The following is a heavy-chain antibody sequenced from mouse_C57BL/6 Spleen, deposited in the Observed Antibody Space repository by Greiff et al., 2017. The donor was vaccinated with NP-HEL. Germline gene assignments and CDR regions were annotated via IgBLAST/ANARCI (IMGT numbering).Heavy chain of an antibody. J-gene: IGHJ3*01. Sequence: EVKLMESGEGLVKPGGSLKLSCAASGFTFSSYAMSWVRQTPEKRLEWVAYISSGGDYIYYADTVKGRFTISRDNARNTLYLQMSSLKSEDTAMYYCTREMGLTGTPYWGQGTLVTVSA. CDR1: GFTFSSYA. CDR3: TREMGLTGTPY. CDR2: ISSGGDYI. D-gene: IGHD4-1*01. V-gene: IGHV5-9-1*02.